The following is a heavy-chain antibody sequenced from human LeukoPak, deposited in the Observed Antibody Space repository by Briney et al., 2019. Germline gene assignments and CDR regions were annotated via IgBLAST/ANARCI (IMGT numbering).Heavy chain of an antibody. CDR3: ARDSAGYSSAWTYFDY. V-gene: IGHV1-2*02. Sequence: ASVKVSCKASGYTFTGYYMHWVRQAPGQGLEWMGWINPNSGGTNYAQQFQGRVTMTKDTSVSTAYMELSRLRSDDTAVYYCARDSAGYSSAWTYFDYWGRGALVTVSS. D-gene: IGHD6-19*01. CDR1: GYTFTGYY. CDR2: INPNSGGT. J-gene: IGHJ4*02.